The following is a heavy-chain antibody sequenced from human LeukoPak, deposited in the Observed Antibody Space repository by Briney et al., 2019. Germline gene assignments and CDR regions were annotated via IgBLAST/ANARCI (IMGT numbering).Heavy chain of an antibody. CDR3: AKDLSSSWPEYFQH. J-gene: IGHJ1*01. CDR2: MNQDGSEI. D-gene: IGHD6-13*01. V-gene: IGHV3-7*03. Sequence: GGSLRLSCVGSGFTFSRYWLNWVRQAPGKGLEWVANMNQDGSEIYYLDSVKGRFTISRDNSKNTLYLQMNSLRAEDTAVYYWAKDLSSSWPEYFQHWGQGTLVTVSS. CDR1: GFTFSRYW.